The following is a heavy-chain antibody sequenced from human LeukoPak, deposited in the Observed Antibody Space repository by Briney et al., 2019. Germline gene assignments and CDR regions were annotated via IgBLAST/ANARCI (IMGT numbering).Heavy chain of an antibody. CDR1: GGSFSGYY. J-gene: IGHJ1*01. Sequence: PSETLSLTCAVYGGSFSGYYWSWIRQPPGKGLEWIGEINHSGSTNYNPSLKSRVTISVDTSKNQFSLKLSSVTAADTAVYYCARTGYHGRRGYFQHWGQGTLVTVSS. V-gene: IGHV4-34*01. CDR2: INHSGST. D-gene: IGHD5-12*01. CDR3: ARTGYHGRRGYFQH.